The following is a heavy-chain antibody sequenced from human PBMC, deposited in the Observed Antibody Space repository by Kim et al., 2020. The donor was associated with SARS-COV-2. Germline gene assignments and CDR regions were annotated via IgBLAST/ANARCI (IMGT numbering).Heavy chain of an antibody. J-gene: IGHJ5*02. Sequence: GGSLRLSCAASGFTFRRSALPFFLHAPGNGLEWISYISSRGMTISYADSVKGRFTISRDNAKNSLYLQMNSLRVEDMGVYYCATDGPAHLRFDPWGQGTLVTVSS. CDR2: ISSRGMTI. V-gene: IGHV3-48*03. CDR1: GFTFRRSA. CDR3: ATDGPAHLRFDP.